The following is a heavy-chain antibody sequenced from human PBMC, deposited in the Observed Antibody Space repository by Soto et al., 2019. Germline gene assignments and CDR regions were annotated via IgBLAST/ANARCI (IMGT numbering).Heavy chain of an antibody. CDR3: AKNKERDLPIIIVY. D-gene: IGHD3-10*01. CDR1: GFTFGNFA. V-gene: IGHV3-23*01. J-gene: IGHJ4*02. CDR2: MSSASSTT. Sequence: EVQVIDSGGGLLQPGGSLRLSCATSGFTFGNFAMSWVRQAPGRGLEWVSGMSSASSTTYYGDSVNARFITSRDTSKITLYLQITGLRAEDTAVYYCAKNKERDLPIIIVYCGQVTLVTLSS.